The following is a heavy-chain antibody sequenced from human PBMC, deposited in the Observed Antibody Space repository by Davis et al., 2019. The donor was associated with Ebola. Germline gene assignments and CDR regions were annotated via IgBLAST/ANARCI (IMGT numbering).Heavy chain of an antibody. Sequence: MPSETLSLTCAVYGGSFSGYYWSWIRQPPGKGLEWIGEINHSGSTNYNPSLKSRVPISVDTSKNQFSLKLSSVTAADTAVYYCARRSVVVPAAMRYWGQGTLVTVSS. V-gene: IGHV4-34*01. CDR2: INHSGST. D-gene: IGHD2-2*01. CDR3: ARRSVVVPAAMRY. J-gene: IGHJ4*02. CDR1: GGSFSGYY.